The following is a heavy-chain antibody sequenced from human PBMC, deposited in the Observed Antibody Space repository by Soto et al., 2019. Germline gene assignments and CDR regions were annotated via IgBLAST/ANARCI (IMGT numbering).Heavy chain of an antibody. V-gene: IGHV4-31*03. CDR1: GDSISTEGYY. CDR3: ARSRSYYVEDFQQ. CDR2: IYYSGLT. D-gene: IGHD1-26*01. J-gene: IGHJ1*01. Sequence: SETLSLTCSVSGDSISTEGYYWSWIRQHPGKGLEWIGYIYYSGLTSYNPSLKSRVTISRATSKNQFYLKLSSVTAADTAVYYCARSRSYYVEDFQQWGQGTLVTVSS.